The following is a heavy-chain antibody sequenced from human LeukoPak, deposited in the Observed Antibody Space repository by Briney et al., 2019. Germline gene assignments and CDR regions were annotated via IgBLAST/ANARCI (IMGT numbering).Heavy chain of an antibody. CDR2: INWNGGST. CDR3: AREVNYYGSGSYYGPYYFDY. CDR1: GFTFDDYG. D-gene: IGHD3-10*01. V-gene: IGHV3-20*04. Sequence: GGSLRLSCAASGFTFDDYGMSWVRQAPGKGLEWVSGINWNGGSTGYVDSVKGRFTISRDNAKNSLYLQMNSLRAEDTALYYCAREVNYYGSGSYYGPYYFDYWGQGTLVTVSS. J-gene: IGHJ4*02.